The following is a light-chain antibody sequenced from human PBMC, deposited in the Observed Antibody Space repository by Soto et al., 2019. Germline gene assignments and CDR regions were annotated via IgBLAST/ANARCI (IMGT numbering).Light chain of an antibody. CDR1: SGHSNYD. V-gene: IGLV4-69*01. Sequence: QLVLTQSPSASASLGASVKLTCTLSSGHSNYDIAWHQQQSEKGPRYLMKLNSDGSHSKGDGIPDRVSGSSSGAERYLTISSLQSEDEADYYCQTWGSGIVVFGGGTKLTVL. CDR3: QTWGSGIVV. J-gene: IGLJ2*01. CDR2: LNSDGSH.